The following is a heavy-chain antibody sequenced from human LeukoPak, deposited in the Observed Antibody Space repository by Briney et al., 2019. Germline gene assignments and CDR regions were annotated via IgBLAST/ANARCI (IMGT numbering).Heavy chain of an antibody. Sequence: GASVKVSCKASGYTFTSYGISWVRQGPGQGLEWMGIINPSGGSTSYAQKFQGRVTMTRDTSTSTVSMELSSLRSEDTALYYCARKDRFEAFDIWGQGTMLIVSS. J-gene: IGHJ3*02. CDR2: INPSGGST. CDR1: GYTFTSYG. V-gene: IGHV1-46*01. CDR3: ARKDRFEAFDI.